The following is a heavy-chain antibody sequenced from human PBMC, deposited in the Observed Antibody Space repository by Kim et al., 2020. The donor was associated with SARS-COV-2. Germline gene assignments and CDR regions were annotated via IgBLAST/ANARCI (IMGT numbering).Heavy chain of an antibody. CDR3: ATTGDNDAFDI. V-gene: IGHV3-21*01. CDR2: ISSSSSYI. Sequence: GGSLRLSCAASGFTFSSYSMNWVRQAPEKGLEWVSSISSSSSYIYYADSVEGRFTISRDTAKNSLYLQMNSLRAEDTAVYYCATTGDNDAFDISGPGTM. J-gene: IGHJ3*02. CDR1: GFTFSSYS. D-gene: IGHD3-16*01.